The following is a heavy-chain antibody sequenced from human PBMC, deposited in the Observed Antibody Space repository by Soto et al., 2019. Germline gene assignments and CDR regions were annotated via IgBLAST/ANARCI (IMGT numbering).Heavy chain of an antibody. D-gene: IGHD1-1*01. CDR1: GGSISSSNYY. CDR3: ARARNNYYYYGMDV. Sequence: SETLSLTCSVSGGSISSSNYYWAWIRQPPGKGLEWIGYIYYSGSTNYNPSLKSRVTISVDTSKNQFSLKLSSVTAADTAVYYCARARNNYYYYGMDVWGQGTTVTVSS. CDR2: IYYSGST. V-gene: IGHV4-61*05. J-gene: IGHJ6*02.